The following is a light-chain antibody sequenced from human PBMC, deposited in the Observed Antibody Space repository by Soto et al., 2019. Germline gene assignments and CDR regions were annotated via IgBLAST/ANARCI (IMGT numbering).Light chain of an antibody. CDR3: ATWDDSRKGV. CDR2: TNN. J-gene: IGLJ1*01. V-gene: IGLV1-44*01. CDR1: TSNIERHS. Sequence: QFVLTQPPSASRTPGQRIIISCSGSTSNIERHSANWFQQVPATAPKLLIITNNQRPSGVPDRFSGSKSGASASLATSGLQSEDEATYYCATWDDSRKGVFGTGTKVTVL.